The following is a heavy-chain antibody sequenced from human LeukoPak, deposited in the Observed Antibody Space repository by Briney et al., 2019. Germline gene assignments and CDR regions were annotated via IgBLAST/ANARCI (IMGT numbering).Heavy chain of an antibody. Sequence: PGGSLRLSCAASGFTFSKDDFHWVRQAPGKGLEWVAAIGVTGDTYYADSVKGRFTISRDNAKNSLYLQMNSLRAEDTAVYYCARDLYYDSSGSPEGTVYWGQGTLVTVSS. CDR2: IGVTGDT. CDR3: ARDLYYDSSGSPEGTVY. CDR1: GFTFSKDD. V-gene: IGHV3-13*01. J-gene: IGHJ4*02. D-gene: IGHD3-22*01.